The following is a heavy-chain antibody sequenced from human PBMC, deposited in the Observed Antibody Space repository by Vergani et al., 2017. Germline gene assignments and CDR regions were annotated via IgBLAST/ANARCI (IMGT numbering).Heavy chain of an antibody. CDR1: GYSFTSYW. Sequence: EVQLVQSGAEVKKPGESLKISCKGSGYSFTSYWIGWVRQMPEKGLEWMGIIYPDDSDTRYSPSFQGQVTISADKSISTAYLQWSSLKASDTAIYCGARQFSWSGSSHYGMDVWGQGTTVTVSS. CDR2: IYPDDSDT. J-gene: IGHJ6*02. D-gene: IGHD1-26*01. CDR3: ARQFSWSGSSHYGMDV. V-gene: IGHV5-51*01.